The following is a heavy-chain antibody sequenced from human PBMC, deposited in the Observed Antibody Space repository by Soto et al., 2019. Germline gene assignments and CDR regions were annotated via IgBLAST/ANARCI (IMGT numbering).Heavy chain of an antibody. CDR2: ISYDGSNK. Sequence: LRLSCAASGFTFSSYGMHWVRQAPGKGLEWVAVISYDGSNKYYADSVKGRFTISRDNSKNTLYLQMNSLRAEDTAVYYCAKETTGVDYTRYWFDPWGQGTLVTVSS. V-gene: IGHV3-30*18. CDR1: GFTFSSYG. J-gene: IGHJ5*02. D-gene: IGHD4-4*01. CDR3: AKETTGVDYTRYWFDP.